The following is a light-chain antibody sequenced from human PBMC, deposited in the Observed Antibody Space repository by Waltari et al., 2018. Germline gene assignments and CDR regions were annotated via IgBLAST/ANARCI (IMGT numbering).Light chain of an antibody. Sequence: DIVMNESPVTLPVFLGESSPFNCTSSRSLGSSNNRNCLAWYQQKPGQPPKLLAYWASTRECGVPDRFSASGSGTDFTLTISSLQAEDVAVYYCQQYSNTPLTFGGGTRVEIK. CDR3: QQYSNTPLT. J-gene: IGKJ4*01. CDR2: WAS. CDR1: RSLGSSNNRNC. V-gene: IGKV4-1*01.